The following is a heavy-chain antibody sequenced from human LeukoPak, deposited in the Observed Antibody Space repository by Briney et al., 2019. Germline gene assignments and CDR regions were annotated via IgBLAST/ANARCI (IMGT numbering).Heavy chain of an antibody. CDR1: GFTFSSYA. Sequence: GGSLRLSCAASGFTFSSYAMSWVRQAPGKGLEWVSAISGSGGTTYYADSVKGRFTISRDNSKNTLYLQMNSLRAEDTAVYYCARDLEEAAAGTWWFDPWGQGTLVTVSS. V-gene: IGHV3-23*01. CDR2: ISGSGGTT. D-gene: IGHD6-13*01. CDR3: ARDLEEAAAGTWWFDP. J-gene: IGHJ5*02.